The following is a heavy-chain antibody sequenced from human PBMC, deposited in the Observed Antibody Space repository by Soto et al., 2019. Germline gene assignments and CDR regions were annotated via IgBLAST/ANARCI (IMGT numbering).Heavy chain of an antibody. D-gene: IGHD5-12*01. CDR1: GGTFNSHT. CDR2: IMPMFGVT. CDR3: AGEVVTSCISLPWMGYHSYGLDV. Sequence: QVQLLQSGAEVKKLGDSVKVSCRAPGGTFNSHTITSVRKAPGQGLECRGGIMPMFGVTNYTRKFQGRLTLTADESTTTCYMEVCGLTSEDTALYYRAGEVVTSCISLPWMGYHSYGLDVWGQGTTVIVSS. V-gene: IGHV1-69*12. J-gene: IGHJ6*02.